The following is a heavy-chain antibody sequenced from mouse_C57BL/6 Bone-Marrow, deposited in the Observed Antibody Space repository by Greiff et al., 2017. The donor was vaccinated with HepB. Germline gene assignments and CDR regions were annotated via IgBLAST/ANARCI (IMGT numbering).Heavy chain of an antibody. CDR3: ARDNDGYYSFFDY. J-gene: IGHJ2*01. CDR1: FYSFTGYY. D-gene: IGHD2-3*01. V-gene: IGHV1-42*01. Sequence: VQLQQSGPELVKPGASVKISCKASFYSFTGYYMNWVKQSPEKSLEWIGDINPSTGGTTYNQKFKAKATLTVDKSSSTAYMQLKSLTSEDSAVYYCARDNDGYYSFFDYWGQGTTLTVSS. CDR2: INPSTGGT.